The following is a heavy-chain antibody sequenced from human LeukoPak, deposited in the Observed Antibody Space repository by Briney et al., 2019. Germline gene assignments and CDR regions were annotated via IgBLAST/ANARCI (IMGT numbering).Heavy chain of an antibody. Sequence: SETLSLTCTVSGGSINNYYWSWIRQPPGKGLGWIGCMYYSGSTNYNPSLKSRVTISVDTSQNQFSLQLSSVTAADTAVYYCARLLLYYYESSGYYSYFDSWGQGTLATVSS. V-gene: IGHV4-59*01. CDR2: MYYSGST. CDR3: ARLLLYYYESSGYYSYFDS. D-gene: IGHD3-22*01. CDR1: GGSINNYY. J-gene: IGHJ4*02.